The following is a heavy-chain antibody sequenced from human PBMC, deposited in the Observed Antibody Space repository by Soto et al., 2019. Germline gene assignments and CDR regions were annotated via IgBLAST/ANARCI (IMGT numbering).Heavy chain of an antibody. V-gene: IGHV3-23*01. D-gene: IGHD2-15*01. Sequence: VQLLESGGGLVQPGGSLRLSCAASGFTFSTYAMKWVRQAPGKGLEWVSAISGSGGSTYYADSVKGRFTISRDNSKNTLYLQMNSLRAEDTAVYYCAKALGYCSGGSCYLDYWGQGTLVTVSS. CDR3: AKALGYCSGGSCYLDY. J-gene: IGHJ4*02. CDR2: ISGSGGST. CDR1: GFTFSTYA.